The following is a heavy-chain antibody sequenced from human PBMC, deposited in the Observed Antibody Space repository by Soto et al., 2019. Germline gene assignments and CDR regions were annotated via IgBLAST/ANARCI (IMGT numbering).Heavy chain of an antibody. CDR1: GYSFTSYW. CDR3: ARHSMVRERIGMDV. J-gene: IGHJ6*02. V-gene: IGHV5-10-1*01. D-gene: IGHD3-10*01. CDR2: IAPSDSYT. Sequence: PGESLKISCKRSGYSFTSYWISWVRQMPGKGLEWMGRIAPSDSYTNYSPSLQGHVTISADKSISTAYLQWSSLQASDTAMYYCARHSMVRERIGMDVWGQGTTVTVSS.